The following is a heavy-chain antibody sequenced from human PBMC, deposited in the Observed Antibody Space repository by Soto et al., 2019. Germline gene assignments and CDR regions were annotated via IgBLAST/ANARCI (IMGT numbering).Heavy chain of an antibody. CDR3: AKDRDGAAAGPNKIHRMDR. CDR2: ISGSGDST. Sequence: EVQLLESGGGLVQPGGSLRLSCAASGFTFSSYAMSWVRQAPGKGLEWVSVISGSGDSTYYADSVRGRFTISRDNSKKPLYLQMNRLRAENTAVYYRAKDRDGAAAGPNKIHRMDRWGQGTTVTVPS. D-gene: IGHD6-13*01. J-gene: IGHJ6*02. V-gene: IGHV3-23*01. CDR1: GFTFSSYA.